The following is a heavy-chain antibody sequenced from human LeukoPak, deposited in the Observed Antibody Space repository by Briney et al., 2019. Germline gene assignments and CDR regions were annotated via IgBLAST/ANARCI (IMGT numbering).Heavy chain of an antibody. CDR3: ARHPGYCSSTSCYTATNYYYYYYMDV. CDR1: GGTFSSYA. D-gene: IGHD2-2*02. Sequence: ASVKVSCKASGGTFSSYATSWVRHAPGQGLDCMGGIIPIFGTANYAQKFQGRVTITADESTSTAYMELSSLRSEDTAVYYCARHPGYCSSTSCYTATNYYYYYYMDVWGKGTTVTVSS. CDR2: IIPIFGTA. V-gene: IGHV1-69*13. J-gene: IGHJ6*03.